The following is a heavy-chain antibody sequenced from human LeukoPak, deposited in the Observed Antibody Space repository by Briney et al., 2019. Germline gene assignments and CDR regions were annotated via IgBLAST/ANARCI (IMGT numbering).Heavy chain of an antibody. Sequence: PSETLSLTCTVSGGSVSSGSYYWSSIRQPPGKGLEWIGYIYYSGNTNYNPSLKGRVTISVDTSKNQFSLKLSSVTAADTAVYYCAKNKLWFDYWGQGTLVTVSS. J-gene: IGHJ4*02. D-gene: IGHD5-18*01. CDR3: AKNKLWFDY. CDR1: GGSVSSGSYY. V-gene: IGHV4-61*01. CDR2: IYYSGNT.